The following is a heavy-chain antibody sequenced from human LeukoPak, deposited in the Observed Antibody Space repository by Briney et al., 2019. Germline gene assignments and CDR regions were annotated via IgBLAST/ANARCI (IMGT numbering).Heavy chain of an antibody. V-gene: IGHV1-69*05. CDR1: GGTFSSYA. CDR2: IIPIFGTA. Sequence: ASVKVSCKASGGTFSSYAISWVRQAPGQGLEWMGGIIPIFGTANYAQKFQGRVSITTDESTSTAYMELSSLRSGDTAVYYCARRILGGSYDYYYYMDVWGKGTTVTVSS. J-gene: IGHJ6*03. CDR3: ARRILGGSYDYYYYMDV. D-gene: IGHD1-26*01.